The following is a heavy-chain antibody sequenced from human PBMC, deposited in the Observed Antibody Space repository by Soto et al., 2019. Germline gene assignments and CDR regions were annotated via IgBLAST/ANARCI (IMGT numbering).Heavy chain of an antibody. D-gene: IGHD2-2*01. CDR3: ASGCSSTSCYYYYYYGMDV. J-gene: IGHJ6*02. CDR2: IIPIFGTA. V-gene: IGHV1-69*06. Sequence: ASVKVSCKASGGTFSSYAISWVRQAPGQGLEWMGGIIPIFGTANYAQKFQGRVTITADKSTSTAYMELSSLRSEDTAVYYCASGCSSTSCYYYYYYGMDVWGQGTAVTVSS. CDR1: GGTFSSYA.